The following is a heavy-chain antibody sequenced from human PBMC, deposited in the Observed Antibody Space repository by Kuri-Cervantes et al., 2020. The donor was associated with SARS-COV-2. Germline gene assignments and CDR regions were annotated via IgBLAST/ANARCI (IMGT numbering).Heavy chain of an antibody. J-gene: IGHJ4*02. V-gene: IGHV4-59*01. CDR1: GGSISSYY. Sequence: SETLSLTCTVSGGSISSYYWSWIRQPPGKGLEWIGYIYYSGSTNYNPSLKSRVTISVDTSKNQFSLKLSSVTAADTAVYYCARAKRITIFGVVSNFDYWGQGTLVTVSS. D-gene: IGHD3-3*01. CDR3: ARAKRITIFGVVSNFDY. CDR2: IYYSGST.